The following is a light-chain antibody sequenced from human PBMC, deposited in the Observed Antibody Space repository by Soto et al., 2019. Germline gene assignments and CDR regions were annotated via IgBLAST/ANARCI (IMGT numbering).Light chain of an antibody. V-gene: IGKV3-15*01. CDR3: QPYNNWPLT. Sequence: EIVMTQSPATLSVSPGERATLSCRASQSVSNNLAWYQQNPGQAPRLLIYGASTRATGIPARFGGSGSGTEFTLTINSLQSEDFAIYYCQPYNNWPLTFGGGTKVDIK. CDR2: GAS. J-gene: IGKJ4*01. CDR1: QSVSNN.